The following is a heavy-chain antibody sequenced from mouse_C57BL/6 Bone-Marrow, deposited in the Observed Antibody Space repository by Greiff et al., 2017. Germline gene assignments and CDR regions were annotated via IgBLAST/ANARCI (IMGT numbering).Heavy chain of an antibody. CDR2: INPNNGGT. Sequence: VQLKESGPELVKPGASVKISCKASGYTFTDYYMNWVKQSHGKSLEWIGDINPNNGGTSYNQKFKGKATLTVDKSSSTAYMELRSLTSEDSAVYYCERRAYYYGSSYDYMDDWGQGTTLTVSS. CDR3: ERRAYYYGSSYDYMDD. J-gene: IGHJ2*01. V-gene: IGHV1-26*01. CDR1: GYTFTDYY. D-gene: IGHD1-1*01.